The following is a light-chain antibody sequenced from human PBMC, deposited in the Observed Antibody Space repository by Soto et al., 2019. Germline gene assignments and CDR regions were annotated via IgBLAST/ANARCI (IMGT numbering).Light chain of an antibody. CDR2: DAS. CDR1: QSISRW. CDR3: QQYSSYWT. J-gene: IGKJ1*01. Sequence: DIQMTQSPASLSASVGVRVTITCRASQSISRWLAWYQEKPGKAPKVLIYDASNLESGVPSRFSGSGSGTEFTLTISRLQPDDFATYYCQQYSSYWTFGQGTKVDIK. V-gene: IGKV1-5*01.